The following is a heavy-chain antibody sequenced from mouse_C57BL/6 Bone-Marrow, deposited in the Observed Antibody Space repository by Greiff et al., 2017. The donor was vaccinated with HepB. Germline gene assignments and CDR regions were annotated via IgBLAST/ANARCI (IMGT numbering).Heavy chain of an antibody. V-gene: IGHV3-1*01. CDR3: ARETTVVARGWYFDV. Sequence: DVKLVESGPGMVKPSQSLSLTCTVTGYSITSGYDWHWIRHFPGNKLEWMGYISYSGSTNYNPSLKSRISITHDTSKNHFFLKLNSVTTEDTATYYCARETTVVARGWYFDVWGTGTTVTVSS. CDR2: ISYSGST. J-gene: IGHJ1*03. D-gene: IGHD1-1*01. CDR1: GYSITSGYD.